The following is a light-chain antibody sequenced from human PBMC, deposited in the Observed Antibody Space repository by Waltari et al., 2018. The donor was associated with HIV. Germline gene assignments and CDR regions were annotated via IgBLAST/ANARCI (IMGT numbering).Light chain of an antibody. CDR3: QHYNTSSPWT. V-gene: IGKV1-5*03. CDR2: KAS. Sequence: DIQMTQTPSTLSTSVGDRLTITCRASQSIDTWLAWYQQKSGKAPKLLVYKASSLESGVPSRFSGSGSGTKFTLTISSLQPDDIATYYCQHYNTSSPWTFGQGTRVDI. J-gene: IGKJ1*01. CDR1: QSIDTW.